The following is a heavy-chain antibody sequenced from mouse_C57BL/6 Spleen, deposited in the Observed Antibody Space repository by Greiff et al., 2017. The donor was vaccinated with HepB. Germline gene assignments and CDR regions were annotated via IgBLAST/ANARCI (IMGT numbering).Heavy chain of an antibody. Sequence: QVQLQQSGAELVRPGTSVKVSCKASGYAFTNYLIEWVKQRPGQGLEWIGVINPGSGGTNYNEKFKGKATLTADKSSSTAYMQLSSLTSEDSAVYFCAREESYGSRFAYWGQGTLVTVSA. D-gene: IGHD1-1*01. V-gene: IGHV1-54*01. CDR3: AREESYGSRFAY. J-gene: IGHJ3*01. CDR1: GYAFTNYL. CDR2: INPGSGGT.